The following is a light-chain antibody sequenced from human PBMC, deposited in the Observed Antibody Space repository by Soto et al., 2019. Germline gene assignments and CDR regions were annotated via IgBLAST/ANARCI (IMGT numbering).Light chain of an antibody. Sequence: EIVLTQSPGTLSLSPGERATLSCRASQSVSSSCLAWYQQKPGQAPRLLIYGASSRATGIPDRFSGSGSGTDFTLTISRLEPEDFAMYYCHHYGSSLFTFVPGTKVDIK. J-gene: IGKJ3*01. CDR2: GAS. CDR3: HHYGSSLFT. V-gene: IGKV3-20*01. CDR1: QSVSSSC.